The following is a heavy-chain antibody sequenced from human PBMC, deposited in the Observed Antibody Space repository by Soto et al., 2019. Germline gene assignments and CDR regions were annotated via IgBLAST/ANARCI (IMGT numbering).Heavy chain of an antibody. CDR3: AKSAPMDAGDKYYYDF. CDR2: SIPFFGTA. J-gene: IGHJ4*02. CDR1: GGTFSTFG. Sequence: SVKVSCKASGGTFSTFGISWVRQAPGQGLEWMGGSIPFFGTARYSQKFEDRITITADESTNTVYMDLRSLTSEDTAIYYCAKSAPMDAGDKYYYDFWGQGALVTSPQ. D-gene: IGHD4-17*01. V-gene: IGHV1-69*13.